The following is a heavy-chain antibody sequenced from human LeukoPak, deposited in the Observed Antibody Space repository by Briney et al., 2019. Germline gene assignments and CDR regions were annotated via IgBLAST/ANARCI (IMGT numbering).Heavy chain of an antibody. D-gene: IGHD2-15*01. CDR2: IYPGDSDT. CDR3: ARVNCSGGSCYGYFQH. CDR1: GYSFTSYW. V-gene: IGHV5-51*01. Sequence: GESLKISCKGSGYSFTSYWIGWVRQMPGKGVGWMGIIYPGDSDTRYSPSFQGQVTISADKSISTAYLQGSSLKASDTAMYYCARVNCSGGSCYGYFQHWGQGTLVTVSS. J-gene: IGHJ1*01.